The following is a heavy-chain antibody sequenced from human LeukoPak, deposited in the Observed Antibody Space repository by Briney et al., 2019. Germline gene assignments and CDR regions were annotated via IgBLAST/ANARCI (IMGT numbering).Heavy chain of an antibody. D-gene: IGHD6-13*01. Sequence: SETLSLTCTVSGGSISSSSYYWGWIRQPPGKGLEWIGSIYYSGSTYYNPSLKSRVTISVDTSKNQFSLKLSSVTAADTAVYYCAKVLIAAAVDYWGPGTLVTVSS. CDR2: IYYSGST. CDR1: GGSISSSSYY. J-gene: IGHJ4*02. V-gene: IGHV4-39*07. CDR3: AKVLIAAAVDY.